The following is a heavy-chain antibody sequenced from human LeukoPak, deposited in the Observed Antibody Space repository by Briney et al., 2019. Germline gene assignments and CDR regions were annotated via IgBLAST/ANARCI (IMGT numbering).Heavy chain of an antibody. V-gene: IGHV3-30*01. CDR1: GFTFSSYA. D-gene: IGHD3-22*01. J-gene: IGHJ4*02. CDR2: ISYDGSNK. Sequence: GGSLRLSCAASGFTFSSYAMHWVRQAPGKGLEWEAVISYDGSNKYCADSVKGRFTISRDNSKNTLYLQMNSLRAEDTAVYYCARDYTGIYYDSSGYPDYWGQGTLVTVSS. CDR3: ARDYTGIYYDSSGYPDY.